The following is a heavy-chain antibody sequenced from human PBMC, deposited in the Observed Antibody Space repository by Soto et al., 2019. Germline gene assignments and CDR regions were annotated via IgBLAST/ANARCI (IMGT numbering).Heavy chain of an antibody. V-gene: IGHV5-51*01. CDR3: ARESAAGVPWSYLDV. CDR2: IYPGDSDT. CDR1: GYSFTSYW. D-gene: IGHD6-13*01. Sequence: PGESLKISCKGSGYSFTSYWIGWVRQMPGKGLEWMGIIYPGDSDTRYSPSFQGQVTISADKSISTAYLQWSSLKASDTAMYYCARESAAGVPWSYLDVWGQGTMVTVSS. J-gene: IGHJ6*02.